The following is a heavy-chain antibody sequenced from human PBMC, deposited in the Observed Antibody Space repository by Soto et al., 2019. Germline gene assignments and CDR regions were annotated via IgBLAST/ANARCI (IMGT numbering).Heavy chain of an antibody. CDR3: TRASGPGSGYYKEDLYYYDMDV. V-gene: IGHV3-33*01. J-gene: IGHJ6*02. Sequence: QVHLVESGGGVVQPGRSLRVSCAASGFTFSNYGMHWVRQAPGKGLEWVALIWNDGSNKKYADSVKGRFAISRDNSKNTMSLQMNSLRGEDTAVYYCTRASGPGSGYYKEDLYYYDMDVWGPGTTVTVYS. CDR1: GFTFSNYG. D-gene: IGHD3-22*01. CDR2: IWNDGSNK.